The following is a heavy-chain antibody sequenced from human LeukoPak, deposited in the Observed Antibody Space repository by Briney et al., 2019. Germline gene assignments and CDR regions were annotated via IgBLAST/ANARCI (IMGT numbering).Heavy chain of an antibody. D-gene: IGHD4-11*01. J-gene: IGHJ4*02. CDR3: ARVLTSNLRGYYFDY. V-gene: IGHV1-69*05. CDR2: IIPIFGTA. Sequence: SVKVSCKASGGTFSSYAISWVRQAPGQGLEWMGRIIPIFGTANYAQKFQGRVTITTDESMSTAYMELSSLRSEDTAVYYCARVLTSNLRGYYFDYWGQGTLVTVSS. CDR1: GGTFSSYA.